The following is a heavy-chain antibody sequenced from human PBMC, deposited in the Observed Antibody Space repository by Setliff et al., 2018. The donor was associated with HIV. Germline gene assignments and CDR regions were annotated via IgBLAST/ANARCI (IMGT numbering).Heavy chain of an antibody. V-gene: IGHV4-61*01. CDR3: ANHGKPGSSGSFDY. CDR2: IYYSGST. Sequence: KASETLSLTCTVSGGSVSSGSYYWSWIRQPPGKGLEWIGYIYYSGSTNYNPSLKSRVTISVDTSNNQFSLKLSSVTAADTAVYYCANHGKPGSSGSFDYWGRGTLVTVSS. D-gene: IGHD6-19*01. CDR1: GGSVSSGSYY. J-gene: IGHJ4*02.